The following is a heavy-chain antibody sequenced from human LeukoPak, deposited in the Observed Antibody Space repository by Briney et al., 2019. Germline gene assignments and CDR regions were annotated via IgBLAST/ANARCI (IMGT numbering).Heavy chain of an antibody. Sequence: GGSLRLSCAASGFTFSSYEMNWVRQAPGKGLEWVSSISSSSSYIYYADSVKGRFTISRDNAKNSLYLQMNSLRAEDTAVYYCARGPRIAAAGIFDYWGQGTLVTVSS. CDR3: ARGPRIAAAGIFDY. CDR2: ISSSSSYI. J-gene: IGHJ4*02. D-gene: IGHD6-13*01. V-gene: IGHV3-21*01. CDR1: GFTFSSYE.